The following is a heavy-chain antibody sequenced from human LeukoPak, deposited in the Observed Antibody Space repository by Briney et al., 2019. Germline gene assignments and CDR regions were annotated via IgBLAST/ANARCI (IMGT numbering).Heavy chain of an antibody. CDR2: INHSGST. CDR3: AEGQGGESSGSDREPKQNWFDP. J-gene: IGHJ5*02. D-gene: IGHD3-22*01. V-gene: IGHV4-34*01. Sequence: SETLSLTCAVYGVSFSGYYWSWIRQPPGKGLEWIGEINHSGSTNYNPSLKRRVTRSVATSKNQFTPKLKPETPAARAVNYGAEGQGGESSGSDREPKQNWFDPWGQGTLVTVSS. CDR1: GVSFSGYY.